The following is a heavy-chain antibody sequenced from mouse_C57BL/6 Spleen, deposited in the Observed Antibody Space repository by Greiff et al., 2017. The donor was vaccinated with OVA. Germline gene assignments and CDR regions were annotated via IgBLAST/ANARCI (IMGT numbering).Heavy chain of an antibody. V-gene: IGHV6-6*01. CDR3: TAYYSNRFDY. D-gene: IGHD2-5*01. Sequence: EVQLQQSGGGLVQPGGSMKLSCAASGFTFSDAWMDWVRQSPEKGLEWVAEIRNKANNHATYYAESVKGRFTISRDDSKSSVYLQMNSLRAEDTGIYYCTAYYSNRFDYWGQGTTLTVSS. CDR2: IRNKANNHAT. J-gene: IGHJ2*01. CDR1: GFTFSDAW.